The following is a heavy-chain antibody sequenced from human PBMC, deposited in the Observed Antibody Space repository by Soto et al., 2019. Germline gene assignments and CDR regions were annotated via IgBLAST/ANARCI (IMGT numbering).Heavy chain of an antibody. CDR3: ASQQLVHYYYGMDV. CDR1: GGSISSYY. V-gene: IGHV4-59*08. CDR2: IYYSGST. J-gene: IGHJ6*02. Sequence: SETLSLTYTVSGGSISSYYWSWIRQPPGKGLEWIGYIYYSGSTNYNPSLKSRVTISVDTSKNQFSLKLSSVTAADTAVYYCASQQLVHYYYGMDVWGQGTTVTVSS. D-gene: IGHD6-13*01.